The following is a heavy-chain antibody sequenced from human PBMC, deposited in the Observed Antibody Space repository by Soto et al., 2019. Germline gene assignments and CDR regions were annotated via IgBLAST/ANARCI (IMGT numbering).Heavy chain of an antibody. V-gene: IGHV4-4*02. Sequence: QVQLQESGPGLVKPSGTLSLTCVVSGGSISSNNWWSWVHQPPGKGLEWIGEIYHSGSTNYNPSLKSRATISVDKSKNHLSLKLSSVTAADTAVYYCARVVNSGMDPWGQGTLVTVSS. CDR2: IYHSGST. CDR1: GGSISSNNW. CDR3: ARVVNSGMDP. D-gene: IGHD6-25*01. J-gene: IGHJ5*02.